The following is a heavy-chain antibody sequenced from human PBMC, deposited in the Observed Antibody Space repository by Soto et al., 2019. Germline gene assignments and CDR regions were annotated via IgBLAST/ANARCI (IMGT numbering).Heavy chain of an antibody. D-gene: IGHD3-22*01. J-gene: IGHJ4*02. CDR3: ARQIYDSDTGPNFQYYFDS. Sequence: GESLKISCMGSGYSFAVYWITWVRQKPGKGLEWMGRIDPSDSQTYYSPSFRGHVTISVTKSITTVFLQWSSLRASDTAMYYCARQIYDSDTGPNFQYYFDSWGQGTPVTVSS. V-gene: IGHV5-10-1*01. CDR2: IDPSDSQT. CDR1: GYSFAVYW.